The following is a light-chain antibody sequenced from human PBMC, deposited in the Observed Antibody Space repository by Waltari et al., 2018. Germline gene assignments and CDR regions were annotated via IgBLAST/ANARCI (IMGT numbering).Light chain of an antibody. Sequence: DIQVAQSPSSLSASGGDRVTITCRASQASNNYLIWYQQNPGKAPLFLLDGSFNLRTVVPSRFSGSGYGAEFTLTISSLQPEDFATYICQQRYSIPYSFGQGTKVEIK. CDR1: QASNNY. CDR3: QQRYSIPYS. V-gene: IGKV1-39*01. CDR2: GSF. J-gene: IGKJ2*01.